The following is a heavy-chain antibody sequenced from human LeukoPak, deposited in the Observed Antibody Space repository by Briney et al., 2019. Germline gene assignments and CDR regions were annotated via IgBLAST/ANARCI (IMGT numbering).Heavy chain of an antibody. D-gene: IGHD3-3*01. J-gene: IGHJ4*02. CDR3: ARVPWDWRLDY. CDR2: IFHGGGT. Sequence: PSETLSLTCSVSGESISSDGYYWSWIRQPPGKGLEWIGSIFHGGGTYYNPSLKSRVTISTDKSKNQFSLKLNSVTAADAAVYYCARVPWDWRLDYWGQGTLVTVSS. CDR1: GESISSDGYY. V-gene: IGHV4-30-2*01.